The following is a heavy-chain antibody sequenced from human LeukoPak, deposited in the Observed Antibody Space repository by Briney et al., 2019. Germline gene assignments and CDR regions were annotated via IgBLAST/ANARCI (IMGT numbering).Heavy chain of an antibody. CDR2: ISYDGSNK. CDR3: AREHDYGDFPLAPFDY. Sequence: GGSLRLSCAASGFTFSSHSMNWVRQAPGKGPEWVAVISYDGSNKYYADSVKGRFTISRDNSKNTLYLQMNSLRAEDTAVYYCAREHDYGDFPLAPFDYWGQGTLVTVSS. J-gene: IGHJ4*02. D-gene: IGHD4-17*01. V-gene: IGHV3-30*03. CDR1: GFTFSSHS.